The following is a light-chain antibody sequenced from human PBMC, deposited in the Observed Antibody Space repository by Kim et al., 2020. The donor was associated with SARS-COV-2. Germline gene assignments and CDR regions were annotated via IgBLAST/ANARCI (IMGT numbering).Light chain of an antibody. CDR1: SLRSYY. CDR2: GKN. V-gene: IGLV3-19*01. Sequence: VALGQTVRITCQRDSLRSYYATWYQQKPGQAPIVVIYGKNNRPSGIPDRFSGSSSGNTASLTITGTQAGDEADYYCNSRDSNDYVVFGGGTKLTVL. J-gene: IGLJ2*01. CDR3: NSRDSNDYVV.